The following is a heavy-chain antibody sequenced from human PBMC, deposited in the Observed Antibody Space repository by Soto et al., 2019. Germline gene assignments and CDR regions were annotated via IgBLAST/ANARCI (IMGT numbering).Heavy chain of an antibody. J-gene: IGHJ4*02. CDR3: VRGPRPSSVGTGAF. CDR2: ISDDGSTI. D-gene: IGHD3-10*01. CDR1: GFVFSMYW. V-gene: IGHV3-74*01. Sequence: EVQLVQSGGGLVQPGGSLRLSCAASGFVFSMYWTHWVRQAPGKGLEWVSRISDDGSTIHYAGSVKGRFSISRDNAQNMLFLEMTALRDDDTAVYYCVRGPRPSSVGTGAFWGQGSPVTVSS.